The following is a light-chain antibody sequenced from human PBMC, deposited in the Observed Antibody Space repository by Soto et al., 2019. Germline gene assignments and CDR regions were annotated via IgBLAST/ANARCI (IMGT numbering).Light chain of an antibody. V-gene: IGLV1-44*01. J-gene: IGLJ1*01. CDR2: GND. CDR1: SSNIGSNT. Sequence: QSVLTQPPSVSGTPGQRVTISCSGSSSNIGSNTVNWYQQLPGTAPKRLIFGNDRRPSGVPDRFSGSKSGTSASLAISGLQSDDEADYYCAVWDDRLNGYVFGTGTKLTVL. CDR3: AVWDDRLNGYV.